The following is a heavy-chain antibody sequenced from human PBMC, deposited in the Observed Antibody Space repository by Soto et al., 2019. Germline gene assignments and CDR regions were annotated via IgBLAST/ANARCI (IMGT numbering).Heavy chain of an antibody. CDR1: GGTFSSYA. V-gene: IGHV1-69*13. CDR2: IIPIFGTA. Sequence: SVKVSCKASGGTFSSYAISWVRQAPGQGLEWMGGIIPIFGTANYAQKFQGRVTITADESTSTAYMELSSLRSEDTAVYYCARYPSSDYYYYGMDVWGQGTTVTVSS. D-gene: IGHD2-2*01. J-gene: IGHJ6*02. CDR3: ARYPSSDYYYYGMDV.